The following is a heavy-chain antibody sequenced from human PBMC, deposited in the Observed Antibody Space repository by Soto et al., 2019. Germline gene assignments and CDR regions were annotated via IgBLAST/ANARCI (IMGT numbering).Heavy chain of an antibody. CDR1: GGTFSRYV. CDR3: ARAGTVTDFYHSSYGMDI. CDR2: IIPFSGST. J-gene: IGHJ6*01. V-gene: IGHV1-69*06. D-gene: IGHD4-17*01. Sequence: QVQLVQSGAEVKKPGSPVKVSCKVSGGTFSRYVVSWVRQAPGQGLEWMGGIIPFSGSTNYTQKFQGRVTLTADISTSTAYMELSSVTSEDTAVYYCARAGTVTDFYHSSYGMDIWGQGTTVTVTS.